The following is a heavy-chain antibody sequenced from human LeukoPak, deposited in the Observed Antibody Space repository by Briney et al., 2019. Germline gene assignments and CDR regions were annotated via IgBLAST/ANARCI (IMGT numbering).Heavy chain of an antibody. J-gene: IGHJ6*03. Sequence: ASVKVSCKASGYTFTSYDINWARQATGQGLEWMGWMNPNSGNTGYAQKFQGRVTITRNTSISTAYMELSSLRSEDTAVYYCARGRRVYGGNPNYYYYYMDVWGKGTTVTVSS. CDR3: ARGRRVYGGNPNYYYYYMDV. D-gene: IGHD4-23*01. CDR2: MNPNSGNT. CDR1: GYTFTSYD. V-gene: IGHV1-8*03.